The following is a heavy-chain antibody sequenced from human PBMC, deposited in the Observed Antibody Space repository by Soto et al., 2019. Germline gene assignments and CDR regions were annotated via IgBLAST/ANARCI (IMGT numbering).Heavy chain of an antibody. D-gene: IGHD3-10*01. V-gene: IGHV4-34*01. CDR1: GGSFSGYY. J-gene: IGHJ4*02. CDR3: ARGMLPGDYGSGSYAD. Sequence: SETLSLTCAVYGGSFSGYYWSWIRQPPGKGLEWIGEINHSGSTNYNPSLKSRVTISVDTSKNQFSLKLSSVTAADTAVYYCARGMLPGDYGSGSYADWGQGTLVTVSS. CDR2: INHSGST.